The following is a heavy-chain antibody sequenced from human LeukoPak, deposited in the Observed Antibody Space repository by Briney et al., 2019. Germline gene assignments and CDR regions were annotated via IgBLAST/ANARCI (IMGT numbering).Heavy chain of an antibody. V-gene: IGHV3-23*01. CDR3: AKDLVAVAGSDAFDI. CDR2: ISGSGGST. CDR1: GFSFKDYW. D-gene: IGHD6-19*01. J-gene: IGHJ3*02. Sequence: PGGSPRLSCAASGFSFKDYWMSWVRQAPGKGLEWVSAISGSGGSTYYADSVKGRFTISRDNSKNTLYLQMNSLRAEDTAVYYCAKDLVAVAGSDAFDIWGQGTMVTVSS.